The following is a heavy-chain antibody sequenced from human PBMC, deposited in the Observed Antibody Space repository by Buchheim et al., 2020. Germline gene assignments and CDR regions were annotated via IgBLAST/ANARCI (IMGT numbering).Heavy chain of an antibody. CDR1: GGSIRSSNYY. J-gene: IGHJ4*02. Sequence: QLQLQESGPGLVKPSETLSLTCTVSGGSIRSSNYYWGWIRQPPGKGLEWIGSIYYSGNTYYNPSLKSRVNISVATSQNQFSLKLSSVTAADTAVYYCARDKYYFDYWGQGIL. CDR3: ARDKYYFDY. V-gene: IGHV4-39*07. CDR2: IYYSGNT.